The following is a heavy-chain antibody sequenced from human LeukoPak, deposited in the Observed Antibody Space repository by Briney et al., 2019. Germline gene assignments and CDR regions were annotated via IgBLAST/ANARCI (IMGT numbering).Heavy chain of an antibody. J-gene: IGHJ3*02. CDR1: GGSFSGYY. CDR3: AGPYSSGWYDAFDI. D-gene: IGHD6-19*01. V-gene: IGHV4-34*01. CDR2: INHSGST. Sequence: SETLSLTCAVYGGSFSGYYWSWIRQPPGKGLEWIGEINHSGSTNYNPSLKSRVTISVDTSKNQFSLKLSSVTAADTAVYYCAGPYSSGWYDAFDIWGQGTMVTVSS.